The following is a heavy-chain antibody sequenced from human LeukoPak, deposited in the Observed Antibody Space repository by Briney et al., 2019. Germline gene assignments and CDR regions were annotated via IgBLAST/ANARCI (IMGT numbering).Heavy chain of an antibody. CDR2: VNHTGGI. D-gene: IGHD2/OR15-2a*01. Sequence: SETLSLTCAVYGGSFSGYSWSWIRQSPEKGLEWIGEVNHTGGITYNPSLKSRVTVAIDTSKNQFSLQLNSVTAADTAVYYCARQYTFDIWGRGTKVSVSS. CDR3: ARQYTFDI. V-gene: IGHV4-34*01. CDR1: GGSFSGYS. J-gene: IGHJ3*02.